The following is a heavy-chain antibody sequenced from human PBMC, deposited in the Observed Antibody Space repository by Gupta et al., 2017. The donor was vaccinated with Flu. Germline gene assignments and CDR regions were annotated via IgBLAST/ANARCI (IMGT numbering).Heavy chain of an antibody. V-gene: IGHV3-23*01. J-gene: IGHJ6*02. CDR1: GFLFSSFA. CDR3: ARXNYSGTPYLTMGV. D-gene: IGHD1-26*01. CDR2: ISGIGGIA. Sequence: EVQLLESGGGLVQPEGSLRLSCAASGFLFSSFAMTWVRQAPGKGLEWVSSISGIGGIAYYADSVKGRFSISRDNSIDTLYLYMNSLRADDXAXYYCARXNYSGTPYLTMGVWGQGTSVTVSS.